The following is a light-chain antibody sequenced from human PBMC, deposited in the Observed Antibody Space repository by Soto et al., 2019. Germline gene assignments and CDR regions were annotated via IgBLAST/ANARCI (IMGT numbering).Light chain of an antibody. CDR2: DAS. CDR1: QDISNY. V-gene: IGKV1-33*01. Sequence: DIQMTQSPSSLSASVGDRVTITCQASQDISNYLNWYQQKPGKAPKLLIYDASNLETGVPSRFSGSGSGTDFTFTINSLQAEDIATYYCQQYDNLPYTFGQGTKLEIK. CDR3: QQYDNLPYT. J-gene: IGKJ2*01.